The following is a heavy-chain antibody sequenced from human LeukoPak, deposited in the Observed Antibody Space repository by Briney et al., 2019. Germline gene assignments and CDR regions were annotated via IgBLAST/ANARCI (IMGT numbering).Heavy chain of an antibody. CDR3: ARDPRGYSRRYFDL. CDR1: GYTFTGYY. CDR2: INPNSGGT. J-gene: IGHJ2*01. V-gene: IGHV1-2*02. D-gene: IGHD5-18*01. Sequence: GASVKVSCKASGYTFTGYYMHWVRQAPGQGLEWMGWINPNSGGTNYAQKFQGRVTMTGDTSISTAYMELSRLRSDDTAVCYCARDPRGYSRRYFDLWGRGTLVTVSS.